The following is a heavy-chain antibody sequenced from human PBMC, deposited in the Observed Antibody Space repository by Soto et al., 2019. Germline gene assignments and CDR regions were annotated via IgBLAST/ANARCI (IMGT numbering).Heavy chain of an antibody. Sequence: SETLSLTCAVYGGSFSGYYWSWIRQPPGKGLEWIGEINHSGSTNYNPSPKSRVTISVDTSKNQFSLKLSSVTAADTAVYYCARGLSRGIAAAGTRLYYFDYWGQGTLVTVSS. CDR1: GGSFSGYY. CDR3: ARGLSRGIAAAGTRLYYFDY. CDR2: INHSGST. V-gene: IGHV4-34*01. J-gene: IGHJ4*02. D-gene: IGHD6-13*01.